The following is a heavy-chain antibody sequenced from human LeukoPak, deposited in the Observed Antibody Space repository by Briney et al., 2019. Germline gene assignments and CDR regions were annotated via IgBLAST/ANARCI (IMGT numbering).Heavy chain of an antibody. CDR1: RFTFRSYG. V-gene: IGHV3-33*01. D-gene: IGHD2-21*02. J-gene: IGHJ4*02. Sequence: PGGSLRLSCAASRFTFRSYGMHWVRQAPGKGLEWVAIIWYDGSNKYYADSVKGRITISRDNSKNTLYLQMNSLRAEDTAVYYCATVRGCGGDCYYIDYWGQGTLVTVSS. CDR3: ATVRGCGGDCYYIDY. CDR2: IWYDGSNK.